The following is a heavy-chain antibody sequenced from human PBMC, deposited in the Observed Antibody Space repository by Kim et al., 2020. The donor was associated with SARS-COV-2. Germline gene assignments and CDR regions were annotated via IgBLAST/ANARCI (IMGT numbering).Heavy chain of an antibody. CDR3: ARVPQLLGNWFDP. J-gene: IGHJ5*02. V-gene: IGHV7-4-1*02. D-gene: IGHD2-2*01. Sequence: YAQGFTGRFVFSLDTSVSTAYLQISSLEAEDTAVYYCARVPQLLGNWFDPWGQGTLVTVSS.